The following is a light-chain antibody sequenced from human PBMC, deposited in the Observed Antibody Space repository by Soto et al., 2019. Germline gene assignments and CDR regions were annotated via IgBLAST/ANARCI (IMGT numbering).Light chain of an antibody. CDR1: QDFTNY. V-gene: IGKV1-33*01. CDR3: QQFDSLPIT. Sequence: DIPMTQSPSSLSASVGDRVTITCQASQDFTNYLNWYQQKPGKAPMLLVYDGFNLDTGVPSRFSGSGSGTHFSFTISSLHPEDIATDYCQQFDSLPITYGQGTRLEI. CDR2: DGF. J-gene: IGKJ5*01.